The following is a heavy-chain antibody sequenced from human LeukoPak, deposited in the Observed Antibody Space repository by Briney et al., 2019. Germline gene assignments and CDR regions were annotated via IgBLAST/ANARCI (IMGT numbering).Heavy chain of an antibody. CDR1: GGSISSSSYY. CDR2: IYYNGGT. V-gene: IGHV4-39*02. D-gene: IGHD6-19*01. CDR3: AREVAGTPWIDY. Sequence: SETLSLTCTVSGGSISSSSYYWGWIRQPPGKGLEWIGNIYYNGGTYYNPSLKSRVTISVDTSKNQFSLKLSSVTAADTAVYFCAREVAGTPWIDYWGQGTLVTVSS. J-gene: IGHJ4*02.